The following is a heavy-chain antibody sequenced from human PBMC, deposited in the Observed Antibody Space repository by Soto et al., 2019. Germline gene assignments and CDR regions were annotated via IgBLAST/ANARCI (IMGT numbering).Heavy chain of an antibody. CDR1: GFTFSSYG. CDR3: AKDGGLRWSPAGYFDY. V-gene: IGHV3-30*18. D-gene: IGHD4-17*01. Sequence: QVQLVESGGGVVQPGRSLRLSCAASGFTFSSYGMHWVRQAPGKGLEWVAVISYDGSNKYYADSVKGRFTISRDNSKNTLYLQMNSLRAEDTAVYYCAKDGGLRWSPAGYFDYWGQGTLVTVSS. CDR2: ISYDGSNK. J-gene: IGHJ4*02.